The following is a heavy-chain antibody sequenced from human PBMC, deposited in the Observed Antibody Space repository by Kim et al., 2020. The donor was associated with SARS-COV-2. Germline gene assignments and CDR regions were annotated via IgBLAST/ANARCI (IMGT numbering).Heavy chain of an antibody. CDR1: GFTFSDYY. CDR2: ISSSSSYT. Sequence: GGSLRLSCAASGFTFSDYYMSWIRQAPGKGLEWVSYISSSSSYTNYADSVKGRFTISRDNAKNSLYLQMNSLRAEDTAVYYCARVLRHSSSWYADYYYYGMDVWGQGTTVTVSS. J-gene: IGHJ6*02. D-gene: IGHD6-13*01. CDR3: ARVLRHSSSWYADYYYYGMDV. V-gene: IGHV3-11*05.